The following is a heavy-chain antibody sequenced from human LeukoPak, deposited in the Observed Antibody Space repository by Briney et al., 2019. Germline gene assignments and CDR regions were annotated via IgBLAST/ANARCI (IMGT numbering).Heavy chain of an antibody. CDR1: GFPFSDYY. CDR3: AREQLREYGNIDY. V-gene: IGHV3-11*01. CDR2: ISSGGADL. Sequence: GGSLRLSCAASGFPFSDYYMGWIRQAPGKGLEWVSYISSGGADLWYGDSVKGRFTTSRDNARNSLYLRMDSLRADDTAVYYCAREQLREYGNIDYCGQGTLVTVSS. D-gene: IGHD1-1*01. J-gene: IGHJ4*02.